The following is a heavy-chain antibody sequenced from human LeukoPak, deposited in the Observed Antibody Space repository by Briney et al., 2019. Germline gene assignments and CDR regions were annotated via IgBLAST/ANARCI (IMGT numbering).Heavy chain of an antibody. D-gene: IGHD6-19*01. V-gene: IGHV4-30-4*01. J-gene: IGHJ4*02. CDR2: IYYSGST. CDR3: ARTLMEDSSGWQGSYFDY. Sequence: SETLSLTCTVSGGSISSGDYYWSWIRQPPGKGLEWIGYIYYSGSTYYNPSLKSRVTISVDTSKNQFSLKLSSVTAADTAVYYCARTLMEDSSGWQGSYFDYWGQGTLVTVSS. CDR1: GGSISSGDYY.